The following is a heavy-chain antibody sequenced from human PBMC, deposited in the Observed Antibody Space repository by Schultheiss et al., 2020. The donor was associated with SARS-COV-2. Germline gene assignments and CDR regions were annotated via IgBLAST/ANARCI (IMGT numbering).Heavy chain of an antibody. J-gene: IGHJ4*02. CDR3: AKDRVPLDY. V-gene: IGHV3-23*01. CDR2: ISCSGGST. CDR1: GFTFSSYA. Sequence: GESLKISCAASGFTFSSYAMSWVRQAPGKGLEWVSAISCSGGSTYYADSVKGRFTISRDNSKNTLYLQMNSLRAEDTGVYYCAKDRVPLDYWGQGTLVTVSS.